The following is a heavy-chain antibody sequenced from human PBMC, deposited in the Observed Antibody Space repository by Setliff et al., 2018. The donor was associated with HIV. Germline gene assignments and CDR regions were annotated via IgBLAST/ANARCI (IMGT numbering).Heavy chain of an antibody. J-gene: IGHJ5*02. CDR2: TFAGGST. D-gene: IGHD3-10*01. CDR3: ARENRFYASGSHYAEWGFDP. CDR1: EVSVSGHY. Sequence: GESLRLSCAASEVSVSGHYMGWARQTPGKGLEWVSVTFAGGSTDYADSVKGRFTVSRDHSTNTLNLQMNSLRVEDTGIYYCARENRFYASGSHYAEWGFDPWGQGVLVTVSS. V-gene: IGHV3-66*02.